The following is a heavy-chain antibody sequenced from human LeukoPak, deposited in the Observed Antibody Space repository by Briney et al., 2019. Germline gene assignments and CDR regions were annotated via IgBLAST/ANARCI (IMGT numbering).Heavy chain of an antibody. CDR1: GFTVSTNY. CDR3: ARVGDHFHWFLDL. J-gene: IGHJ2*01. CDR2: LYSGSDT. D-gene: IGHD2-21*01. Sequence: GGSLTLSCAASGFTVSTNYVNWVRQAPGKGLEWVSILYSGSDTYYADSVKGRFTISRDNSRNILFLHMNSLKAEDTAIYYCARVGDHFHWFLDLWGRGTLVAVSS. V-gene: IGHV3-53*01.